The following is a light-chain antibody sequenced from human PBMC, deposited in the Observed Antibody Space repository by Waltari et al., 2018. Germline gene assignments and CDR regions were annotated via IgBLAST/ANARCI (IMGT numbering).Light chain of an antibody. J-gene: IGKJ4*02. CDR1: QSVTRY. V-gene: IGKV3-11*01. CDR2: VTS. Sequence: EIVLTQSPGTLSLSPGARATLSCRASQSVTRYLAWYQQKPGLAPRLLIYVTSNRATGIPARFIGSGSGTDFSLTITSLESEDFAVYYCQQRANWPLTFGGGTKVEIK. CDR3: QQRANWPLT.